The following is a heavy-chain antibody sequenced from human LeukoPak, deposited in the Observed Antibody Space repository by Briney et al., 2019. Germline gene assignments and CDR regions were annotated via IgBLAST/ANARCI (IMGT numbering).Heavy chain of an antibody. CDR3: ARDFPNYYDSSGYYYGPYFDY. CDR1: GYTFASYA. Sequence: ASVKVSCKASGYTFASYAMNWVRQAPGQGLEWMGWINTNTGNPTYAQGFTGRFVFSLDTSVSTAYPQISSLKAEDTAVYYCARDFPNYYDSSGYYYGPYFDYWGQGTLVTVSS. D-gene: IGHD3-22*01. J-gene: IGHJ4*02. V-gene: IGHV7-4-1*02. CDR2: INTNTGNP.